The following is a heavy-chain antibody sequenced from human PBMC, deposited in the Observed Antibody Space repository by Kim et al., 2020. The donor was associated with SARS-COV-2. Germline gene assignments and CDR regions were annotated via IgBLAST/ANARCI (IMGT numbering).Heavy chain of an antibody. CDR3: AKEEYYYYGMDV. Sequence: YEDSVKCLFNITRDNSKNTLYLQMNSLGSKDTAVYYCAKEEYYYYGMDVLGQGTTVTVSS. V-gene: IGHV3-30*02. J-gene: IGHJ6*02.